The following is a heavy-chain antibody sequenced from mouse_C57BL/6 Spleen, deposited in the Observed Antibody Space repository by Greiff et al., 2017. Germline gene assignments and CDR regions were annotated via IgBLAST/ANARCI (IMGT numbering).Heavy chain of an antibody. CDR2: IYPGNSDT. D-gene: IGHD3-3*01. J-gene: IGHJ1*03. Sequence: EVQLQQSGTVLARPGASVKMSCKTSGYTFTSYWMHWVKQRPGQGLEWIGAIYPGNSDTSYNQKFKGKAKLTAVTSASTAYMELSSLTNEDSAVYYCTGRDSSDWYFDVWGTGTTVTVSS. CDR1: GYTFTSYW. V-gene: IGHV1-5*01. CDR3: TGRDSSDWYFDV.